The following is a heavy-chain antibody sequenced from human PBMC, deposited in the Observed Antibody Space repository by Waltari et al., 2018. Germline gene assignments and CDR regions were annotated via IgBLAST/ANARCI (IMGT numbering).Heavy chain of an antibody. V-gene: IGHV4-39*01. CDR3: ARLGKQWLEAVDI. J-gene: IGHJ3*02. CDR1: GGSISSSSYY. Sequence: QLQLQESGPGLVKPSETLSLTCTVSGGSISSSSYYWGWIRQPPGKGLEWIGSIYYSGSTYNNPALKGRCTISVETSKNQFSLKLSSVTAADTAVYYCARLGKQWLEAVDIWGQGTMVTVSS. D-gene: IGHD6-19*01. CDR2: IYYSGST.